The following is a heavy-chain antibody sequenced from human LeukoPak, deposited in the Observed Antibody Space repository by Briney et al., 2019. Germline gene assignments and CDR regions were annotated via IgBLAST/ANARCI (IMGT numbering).Heavy chain of an antibody. CDR2: ISYDGSNK. V-gene: IGHV3-30*04. CDR3: AREEGLDTAMFFDY. Sequence: GASLRLSCAASGFTFSSYAMHWVRQPPGKGLEWVAVISYDGSNKYYADSVKGRFTISRDNSKNTLYLQMNSLRAEDTAVYYCAREEGLDTAMFFDYWGQGTLVTVSS. CDR1: GFTFSSYA. J-gene: IGHJ4*02. D-gene: IGHD5-18*01.